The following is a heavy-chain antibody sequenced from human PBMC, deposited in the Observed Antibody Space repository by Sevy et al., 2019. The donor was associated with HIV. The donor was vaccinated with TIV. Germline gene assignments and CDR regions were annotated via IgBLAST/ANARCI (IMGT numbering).Heavy chain of an antibody. J-gene: IGHJ4*02. CDR3: VGSNKNYDLNS. V-gene: IGHV3-72*01. CDR1: GLTVSDHY. Sequence: GGSLRLSCAASGLTVSDHYMDWVRQAPGKGLEWVGRTKNKANTYTTEYAASVKGRFTISSDDSWNSMNLQMNSLKTEDTAVYYCVGSNKNYDLNSWGQGTLVTVSS. D-gene: IGHD3-3*01. CDR2: TKNKANTYTT.